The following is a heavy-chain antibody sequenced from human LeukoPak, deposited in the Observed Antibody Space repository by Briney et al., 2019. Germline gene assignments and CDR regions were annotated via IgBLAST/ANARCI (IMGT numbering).Heavy chain of an antibody. V-gene: IGHV4-59*01. D-gene: IGHD3-16*01. CDR1: GGSISSYY. J-gene: IGHJ4*02. Sequence: KPSETLSLTCTVSGGSISSYYWSWIRQPPGKGLEWIGYIYYSGSTNYNPSLKSRVTISVDTSKNQFSLKLSYVTAADTAVYFCARESSWGNFDYWGQGTLVTVS. CDR2: IYYSGST. CDR3: ARESSWGNFDY.